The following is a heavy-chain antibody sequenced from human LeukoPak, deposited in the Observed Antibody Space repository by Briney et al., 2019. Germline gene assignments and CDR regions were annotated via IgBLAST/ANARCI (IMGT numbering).Heavy chain of an antibody. J-gene: IGHJ6*03. CDR1: GFTVSSNY. D-gene: IGHD4/OR15-4a*01. V-gene: IGHV3-53*01. CDR3: ARGPRARNYYYYYMDV. CDR2: IYSGGST. Sequence: GGSLRLSCAASGFTVSSNYMSWVRQAPGKGLEWVSVIYSGGSTYYADSVKGRFTISRDNSKNTLYLQMNSLRAEDTAVYYCARGPRARNYYYYYMDVWGKGTTVTVSS.